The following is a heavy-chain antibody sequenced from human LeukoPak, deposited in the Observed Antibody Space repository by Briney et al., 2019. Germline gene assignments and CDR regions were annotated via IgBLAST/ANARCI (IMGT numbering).Heavy chain of an antibody. Sequence: GGSLRLSCSASGFTFSTYGMHWVRQAPGKGLKYVSAISSNGGSTYFADSVKGRFTISRDNSENTLYLQMSSLRVKDTAVYYCARDRNYFDYWGQGTLVTVSS. CDR1: GFTFSTYG. CDR3: ARDRNYFDY. CDR2: ISSNGGST. J-gene: IGHJ4*02. V-gene: IGHV3-64D*06. D-gene: IGHD1-14*01.